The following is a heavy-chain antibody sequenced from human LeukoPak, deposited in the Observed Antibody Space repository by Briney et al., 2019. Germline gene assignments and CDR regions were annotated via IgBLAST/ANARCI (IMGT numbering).Heavy chain of an antibody. D-gene: IGHD4-17*01. CDR2: IYYSGST. J-gene: IGHJ4*02. CDR3: ARAPVYGDYGGGFDY. Sequence: SETLSLTCTVSGGSISSSSYYWGWIRQPPGKGLEWIGSIYYSGSTYYNPSLKSRVTISVDTSKNQFSLKLSSVTAADTAVYYCARAPVYGDYGGGFDYWGQGTLVTVSS. CDR1: GGSISSSSYY. V-gene: IGHV4-39*01.